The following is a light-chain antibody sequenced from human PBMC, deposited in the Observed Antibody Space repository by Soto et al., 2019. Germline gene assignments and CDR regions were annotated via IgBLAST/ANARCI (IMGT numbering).Light chain of an antibody. CDR1: QSINSRY. Sequence: EIVLTQSPGTLSLSPGEGATLSCRASQSINSRYLAWYQRKPGQAPRLLIYGASSRATGIPDRFSGSGSGTDFTLTISRLEPEDFAVYYCQQFGSSPGFTFGPGTKVDIK. CDR2: GAS. V-gene: IGKV3-20*01. CDR3: QQFGSSPGFT. J-gene: IGKJ3*01.